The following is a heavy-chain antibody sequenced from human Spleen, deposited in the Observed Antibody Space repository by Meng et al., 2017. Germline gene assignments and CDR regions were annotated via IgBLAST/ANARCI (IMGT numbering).Heavy chain of an antibody. CDR1: GGSITSGSYY. CDR2: IYYSGTT. J-gene: IGHJ5*02. Sequence: HLRGQGPGLVQPSQPPFLTCTVPGGSITSGSYYWGWIRHHPGNGLEWIGYIYYSGTTFYNPSLKSRITISLDTSKTQFSLNLNSVTAADTAVYYCARVTRVWRGWFDPWGQGNLVTVSS. V-gene: IGHV4-31*03. D-gene: IGHD3-10*01. CDR3: ARVTRVWRGWFDP.